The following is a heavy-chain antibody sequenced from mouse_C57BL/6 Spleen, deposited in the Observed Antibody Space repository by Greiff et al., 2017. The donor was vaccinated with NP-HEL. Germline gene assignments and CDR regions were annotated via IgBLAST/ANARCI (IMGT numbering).Heavy chain of an antibody. Sequence: QVQLQQSGPGLVAPSQSLSITCTVSGFSLTSYGVHWVRQPPGKGLEWLVVIWSDGSTTYNSALKSRLSISKDNSKSQVFLKMNSLQTDDTAMYYCARRGDYDNYYAMDYWGQGTSVTVPS. J-gene: IGHJ4*01. CDR1: GFSLTSYG. D-gene: IGHD2-4*01. CDR2: IWSDGST. CDR3: ARRGDYDNYYAMDY. V-gene: IGHV2-6*03.